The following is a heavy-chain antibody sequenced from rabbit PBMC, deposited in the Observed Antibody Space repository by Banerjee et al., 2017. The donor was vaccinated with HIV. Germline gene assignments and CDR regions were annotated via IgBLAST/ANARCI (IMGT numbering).Heavy chain of an antibody. Sequence: QSLEESGGDLVKPGASLTLTCTASGFSFSSSYYMCWVRQAPEKGLEWIACIGTSSGGTYYASWAKGRFTISKTSSTTVTLQMTSLTAADTATYFCARGSTYGGTAGGYDFNLWGPGTLVTVS. CDR2: IGTSSGGT. V-gene: IGHV1S40*01. D-gene: IGHD4-2*01. CDR3: ARGSTYGGTAGGYDFNL. CDR1: GFSFSSSYY. J-gene: IGHJ4*01.